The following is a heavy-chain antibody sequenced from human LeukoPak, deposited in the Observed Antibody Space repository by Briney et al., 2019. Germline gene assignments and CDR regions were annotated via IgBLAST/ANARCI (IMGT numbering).Heavy chain of an antibody. Sequence: KPSETLSLTCTLAAGSISSYYWSWVRPPPGKGREWIGYIYYSGSTNYNPSLKSRVTISVDTSKNQFSLKLSSVTAADTAVYYCAGGGGLSSGYYYRAFDYWGQGTLVTVSS. CDR1: AGSISSYY. V-gene: IGHV4-59*01. CDR2: IYYSGST. D-gene: IGHD3-22*01. CDR3: AGGGGLSSGYYYRAFDY. J-gene: IGHJ4*02.